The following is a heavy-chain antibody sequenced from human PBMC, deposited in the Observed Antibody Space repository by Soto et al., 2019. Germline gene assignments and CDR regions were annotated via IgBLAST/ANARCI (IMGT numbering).Heavy chain of an antibody. CDR3: ARGPPLDCSGGSCYYGQDRNWFDP. D-gene: IGHD2-15*01. V-gene: IGHV4-39*07. J-gene: IGHJ5*02. CDR2: IYYSGST. Sequence: SETLSLTCTVSGGSISSSSYYWGWIRQPPGKGLEWIGSIYYSGSTYYNPSLESRVTISVDTSKNQFSLKLRSVTADDTAVYYCARGPPLDCSGGSCYYGQDRNWFDPWGQGTLVTVSS. CDR1: GGSISSSSYY.